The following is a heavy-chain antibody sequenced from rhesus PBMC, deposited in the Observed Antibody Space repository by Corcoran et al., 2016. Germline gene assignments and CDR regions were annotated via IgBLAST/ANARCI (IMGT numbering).Heavy chain of an antibody. D-gene: IGHD2-15*01. J-gene: IGHJ5-2*02. CDR3: ARKLPYCSSTYCSSSYSLDV. V-gene: IGHV4-165*02. CDR2: IGGSSGTT. Sequence: QVQLQESGPGLVKPSETLSLTCAVSGGSISGYYWNWIRQPPGKGLEWIGYIGGSSGTTSYNPSLKSRVTISTYTSKNQFSLKLSSVTAADTAVYYCARKLPYCSSTYCSSSYSLDVWGRGVLVTVSS. CDR1: GGSISGYY.